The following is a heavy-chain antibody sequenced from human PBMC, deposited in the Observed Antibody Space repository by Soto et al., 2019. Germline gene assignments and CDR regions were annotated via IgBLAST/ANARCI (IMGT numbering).Heavy chain of an antibody. J-gene: IGHJ5*02. CDR1: GGSITTSNYY. D-gene: IGHD6-6*01. V-gene: IGHV4-39*01. CDR3: GRYSTSSGSFDP. Sequence: QLQLQESGPGLVKPSETLSLTCTVSGGSITTSNYYWGWIRQPPGRGLEWIGNSYYSGNSYYNPSLKSRVTISVDTSKNQFSLKLSSMTAADTAVYYCGRYSTSSGSFDPWGQGTLVTVSS. CDR2: SYYSGNS.